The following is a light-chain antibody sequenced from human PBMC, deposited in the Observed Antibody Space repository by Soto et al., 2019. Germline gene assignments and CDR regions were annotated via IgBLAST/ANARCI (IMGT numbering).Light chain of an antibody. CDR1: SSDVGGYDY. Sequence: QSALTQPASVSGSPGQSITISCTGTSSDVGGYDYVSWYQHHPGKVPKLIIYEVSKRPSGVSHRFSGSKSGNTASLTISGLQTEDEADYYCSSDTTTSALVFGGGTKVTVL. CDR2: EVS. J-gene: IGLJ2*01. CDR3: SSDTTTSALV. V-gene: IGLV2-14*01.